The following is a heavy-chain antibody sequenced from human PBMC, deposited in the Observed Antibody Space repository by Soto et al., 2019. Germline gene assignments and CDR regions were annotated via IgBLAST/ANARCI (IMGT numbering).Heavy chain of an antibody. CDR2: ISGSGGST. D-gene: IGHD2-2*01. V-gene: IGHV3-23*01. J-gene: IGHJ6*04. CDR1: GFTFSSYA. Sequence: GGSLRLSCTASGFTFSSYAMSWVRQAPGKGLEWVSTISGSGGSTYSADSVKGRFSISRDNSKSTLYLQMNSLRADDTAVYYGAAGRTVSHLDVWGKGTMVTVSS. CDR3: AAGRTVSHLDV.